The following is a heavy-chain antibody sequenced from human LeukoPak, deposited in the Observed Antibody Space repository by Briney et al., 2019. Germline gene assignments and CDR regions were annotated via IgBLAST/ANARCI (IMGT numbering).Heavy chain of an antibody. CDR2: IKQDGSEK. V-gene: IGHV3-7*01. D-gene: IGHD4-17*01. Sequence: GGSLRLSCAASGLNFSSYWMSWVRQAPGKGLEWVANIKQDGSEKYYVDSVKGRFTISRDNAKNSLYLQMNSLRAEDTAVYYCARLARGHDYGDYLDYWGQGTLVTVSS. J-gene: IGHJ4*02. CDR1: GLNFSSYW. CDR3: ARLARGHDYGDYLDY.